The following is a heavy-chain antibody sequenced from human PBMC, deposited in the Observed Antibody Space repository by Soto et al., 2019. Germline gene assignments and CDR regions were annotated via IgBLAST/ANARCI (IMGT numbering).Heavy chain of an antibody. Sequence: QVQLVESGGGVVQPGRSLRLSCAASGFTFSSYAMHWVRQAPGKGLEWVAVISYDGSDKYYADSVKGRFTISRDNSKNTLNLQMNSLRADDTAVYYCAMALVELSPESYDYWGQGTLITVSS. V-gene: IGHV3-30*03. D-gene: IGHD3-16*02. CDR3: AMALVELSPESYDY. CDR2: ISYDGSDK. J-gene: IGHJ4*02. CDR1: GFTFSSYA.